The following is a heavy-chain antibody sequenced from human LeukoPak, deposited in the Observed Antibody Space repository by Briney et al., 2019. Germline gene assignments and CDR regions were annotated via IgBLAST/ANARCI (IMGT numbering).Heavy chain of an antibody. CDR3: VHRGSSHYESGSGYNWFDP. V-gene: IGHV2-5*02. J-gene: IGHJ5*02. CDR1: GFSLTSNGVG. Sequence: SGPTLVKPTQTLTRTCTLSGFSLTSNGVGVGWVRQPPGKTLEWLALIYWDDDKRYSATLKTRLTITKDSSKNQVVLTMTNMDPEDTATYYGVHRGSSHYESGSGYNWFDPWGPGTLVIVSS. D-gene: IGHD3-10*01. CDR2: IYWDDDK.